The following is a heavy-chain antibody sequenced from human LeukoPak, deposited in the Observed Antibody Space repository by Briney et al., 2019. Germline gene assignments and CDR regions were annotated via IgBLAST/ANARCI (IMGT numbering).Heavy chain of an antibody. V-gene: IGHV3-23*01. CDR1: GFTFSTYA. J-gene: IGHJ4*02. CDR3: AREFVPYYYGSGSPSD. Sequence: GGSLRLSCAASGFTFSTYAMRWVRQAPGKGLEWVSAISGSGGSTYYADSVKGRFTISRDNSKNTLYLQMNSLRAEDTAVYYCAREFVPYYYGSGSPSDWGQGTLVTVSS. CDR2: ISGSGGST. D-gene: IGHD3-10*01.